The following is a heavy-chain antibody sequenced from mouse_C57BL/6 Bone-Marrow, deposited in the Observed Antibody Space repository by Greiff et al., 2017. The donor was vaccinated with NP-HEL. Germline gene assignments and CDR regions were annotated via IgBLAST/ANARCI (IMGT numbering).Heavy chain of an antibody. J-gene: IGHJ3*01. CDR1: GYTFTDYN. V-gene: IGHV1-18*01. Sequence: SGPELVKPGASVKIPCKASGYTFTDYNMDWVKQSHGKSLEWIGDINPNNGGTIYNQKFKGKATLTVDKSSSTAYMELRSLTSEDTAVYYCATPHYYGSSYWFAYWGQGTLVTVSA. CDR2: INPNNGGT. D-gene: IGHD1-1*01. CDR3: ATPHYYGSSYWFAY.